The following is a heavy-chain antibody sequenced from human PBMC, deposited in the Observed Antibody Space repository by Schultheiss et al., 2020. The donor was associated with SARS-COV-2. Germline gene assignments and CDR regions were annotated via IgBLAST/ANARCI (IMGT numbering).Heavy chain of an antibody. CDR2: INLDGSIT. CDR1: GFTFSSYA. Sequence: GVLKISCAASGFTFSSYAMSWVRQAPGKGLEWVSRINLDGSITSYADSVKGRFTISRDNAKNTLYLQMNSLRAEDTAVYYCARGGGDLVDYWGRGTLVTVSS. J-gene: IGHJ4*02. CDR3: ARGGGDLVDY. D-gene: IGHD5-24*01. V-gene: IGHV3-74*01.